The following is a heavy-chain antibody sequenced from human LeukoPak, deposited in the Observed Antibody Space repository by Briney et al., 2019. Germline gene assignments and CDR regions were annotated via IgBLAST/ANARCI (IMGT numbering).Heavy chain of an antibody. Sequence: MSSETLSLTCSVSGGFINSYYWSWYRQPPGKELEWIGYIYYTGSTNYNPSLKSRVTISVDTSKNQFSLKLSSVTAADTAVYYCARRESSGYYSPWGQGTLVTVSS. V-gene: IGHV4-59*01. J-gene: IGHJ4*02. CDR2: IYYTGST. CDR3: ARRESSGYYSP. CDR1: GGFINSYY. D-gene: IGHD3-22*01.